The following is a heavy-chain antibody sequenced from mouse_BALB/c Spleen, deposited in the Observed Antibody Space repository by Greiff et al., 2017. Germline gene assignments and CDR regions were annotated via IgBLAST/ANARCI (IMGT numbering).Heavy chain of an antibody. CDR1: GFTFSSYG. Sequence: EVQLVESGGDLVKPGGSLKLSCAASGFTFSSYGMSWVRQTPDKRLEWVATISSGGSYTYYPDSVKGRFTISRDNAKNTLYLQMSSLKSEDTAMYYCARHLGGNYFDYWGQGTTLTVSS. V-gene: IGHV5-6*01. CDR3: ARHLGGNYFDY. J-gene: IGHJ2*01. CDR2: ISSGGSYT. D-gene: IGHD1-1*02.